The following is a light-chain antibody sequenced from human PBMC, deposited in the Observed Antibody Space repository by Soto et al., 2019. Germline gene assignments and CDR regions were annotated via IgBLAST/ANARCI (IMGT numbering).Light chain of an antibody. CDR1: QSISTW. J-gene: IGKJ1*01. V-gene: IGKV1-5*03. CDR3: QQYENLPWT. CDR2: KAS. Sequence: DIQMTQSPSTLSASVGDRVTITCRASQSISTWLAWYQQEPGKAPKLLIHKASSLQSGVPSRFSGSGSGTDFTLTISSLHPDDFATYSCQQYENLPWTFGQGTKVEI.